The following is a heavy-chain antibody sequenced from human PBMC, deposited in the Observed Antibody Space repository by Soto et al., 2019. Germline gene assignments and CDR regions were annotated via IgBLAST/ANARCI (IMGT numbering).Heavy chain of an antibody. Sequence: QITLKESGPTLVKPTQTLTLTCTFSGFSLSTRAVGVGWIRQPPGKALEWLALIYWNDDKRYSPSLKNRLTTTKDTSKNHVVLTMTNMDPVDTATYYCAHRHELGSFYIWGQGTKVTVSS. CDR3: AHRHELGSFYI. J-gene: IGHJ3*02. D-gene: IGHD1-26*01. CDR1: GFSLSTRAVG. CDR2: IYWNDDK. V-gene: IGHV2-5*01.